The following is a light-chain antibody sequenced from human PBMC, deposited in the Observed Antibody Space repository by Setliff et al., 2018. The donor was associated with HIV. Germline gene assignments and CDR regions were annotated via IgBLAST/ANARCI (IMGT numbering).Light chain of an antibody. CDR2: EVR. V-gene: IGLV2-14*01. CDR1: SRDVGGYNY. CDR3: SSYASSNTLP. J-gene: IGLJ1*01. Sequence: SALTQPAAVSGSPGQSITISCTGTSRDVGGYNYVSWYQQHPGKAPKLIIYEVRNRPSGVSNRFSGSKSGNTASLTISGLQTEDEADYYCSSYASSNTLPFGTGTKVTVL.